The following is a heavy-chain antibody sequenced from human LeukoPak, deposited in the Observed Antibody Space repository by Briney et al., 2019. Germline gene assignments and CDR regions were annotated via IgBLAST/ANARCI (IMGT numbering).Heavy chain of an antibody. J-gene: IGHJ3*02. V-gene: IGHV4-4*07. CDR1: GGSISSYY. Sequence: SETLSLTCTVSGGSISSYYWSWIRQPAGKGLEWIGRIYTSGSTNYNPSLKSRVTISVDTSKNQFSLKLSSVTAADTAVYYCATTRFWSGYYRADAFDIWGQGTMVTVSS. CDR2: IYTSGST. CDR3: ATTRFWSGYYRADAFDI. D-gene: IGHD3-3*01.